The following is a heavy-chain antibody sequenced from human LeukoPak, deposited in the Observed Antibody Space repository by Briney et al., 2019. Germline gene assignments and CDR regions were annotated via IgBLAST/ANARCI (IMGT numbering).Heavy chain of an antibody. J-gene: IGHJ1*01. CDR2: INGSGAYT. Sequence: GGSLRLSCAASGFTFSSYAMSWVRQAPGKGLEWVSTINGSGAYTYYADSVKGRFTISRDNSKNTLYLQMNSLRAEDTAVYYCAKYFASGSYYKLPHWGQGTLVTVSS. CDR1: GFTFSSYA. D-gene: IGHD3-10*01. V-gene: IGHV3-23*01. CDR3: AKYFASGSYYKLPH.